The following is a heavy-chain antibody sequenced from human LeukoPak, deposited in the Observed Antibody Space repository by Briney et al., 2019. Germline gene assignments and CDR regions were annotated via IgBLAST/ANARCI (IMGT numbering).Heavy chain of an antibody. CDR2: IKQDGSEK. Sequence: QPGGSLRLSCAASGFTFSSYWMSWVRQAPGKGLEWVANIKQDGSEKYYVDSVKGRFTISRDNAKNSLYLQMNSLRAEDTAVYYCAREGQSTVAGRNVIVYWGQGTLVTVSS. CDR1: GFTFSSYW. J-gene: IGHJ4*02. CDR3: AREGQSTVAGRNVIVY. D-gene: IGHD6-19*01. V-gene: IGHV3-7*01.